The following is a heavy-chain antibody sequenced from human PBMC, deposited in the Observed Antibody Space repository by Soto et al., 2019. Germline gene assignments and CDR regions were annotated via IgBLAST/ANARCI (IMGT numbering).Heavy chain of an antibody. CDR3: ARDAIHPYYYYYYYMDV. J-gene: IGHJ6*03. CDR2: INHSGST. Sequence: PSETLSLTCAVYGGSFSGYYWSWIRQPPGKVLEWIGEINHSGSTNYIPSLKSRVTISVDTSKNQFSLKLSSVTAADTAVYYCARDAIHPYYYYYYYMDVWGKGTTVTVSS. V-gene: IGHV4-34*01. CDR1: GGSFSGYY. D-gene: IGHD2-8*01.